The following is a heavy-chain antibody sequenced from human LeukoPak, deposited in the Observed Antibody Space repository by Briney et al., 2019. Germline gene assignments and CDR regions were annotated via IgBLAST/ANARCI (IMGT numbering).Heavy chain of an antibody. CDR1: GFTFSSYW. J-gene: IGHJ4*02. CDR3: ARAPTSEQQLHFDY. D-gene: IGHD6-13*01. V-gene: IGHV3-74*01. Sequence: PGGSLRLSCAASGFTFSSYWMHWVRQAPGKGLVWVSRINSDGSSTSYADSVKGRFTISRDNAKNSLFLQMNSLRTEDTAVYYCARAPTSEQQLHFDYWGQGTLVTVSS. CDR2: INSDGSST.